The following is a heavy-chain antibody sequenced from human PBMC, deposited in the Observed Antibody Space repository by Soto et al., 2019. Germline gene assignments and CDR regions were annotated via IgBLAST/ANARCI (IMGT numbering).Heavy chain of an antibody. CDR3: ARAPYRGSSSLEY. Sequence: ASVKVSCKASGYIFSTYSIQWVRQAPGQRLEWMGWINAGNGNIKYSQTFQGRVTITRDTSADTAYMELSGLRFEDTAVYYCARAPYRGSSSLEYWGQGTLVTVSS. J-gene: IGHJ4*02. CDR1: GYIFSTYS. D-gene: IGHD6-6*01. CDR2: INAGNGNI. V-gene: IGHV1-3*01.